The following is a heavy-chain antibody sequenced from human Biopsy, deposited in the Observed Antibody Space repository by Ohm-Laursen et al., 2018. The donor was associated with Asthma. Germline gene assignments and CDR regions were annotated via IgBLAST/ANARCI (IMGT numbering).Heavy chain of an antibody. Sequence: SLRLSCAASGFTFSTYGMHWVRQAPGKGLEWVAVISYDGFNKDYGDSVKGRFTFSRDNSKNTLYLQMNSLRAEDSAVYYCARDFGCGSYFVGTTFDYWGQGALVTVSS. J-gene: IGHJ4*02. CDR1: GFTFSTYG. D-gene: IGHD1-26*01. CDR3: ARDFGCGSYFVGTTFDY. CDR2: ISYDGFNK. V-gene: IGHV3-30*03.